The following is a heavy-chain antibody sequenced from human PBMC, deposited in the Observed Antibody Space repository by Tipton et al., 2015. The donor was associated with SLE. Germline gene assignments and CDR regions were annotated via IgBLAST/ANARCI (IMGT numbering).Heavy chain of an antibody. Sequence: LRLSCIVSGGSISSSSYFWGWIRQPPGKGLEWIGSIYYSGSTYYNPSLKSRVTISVDTSKNQFSLKLSSVTAADTAVYYCAREPSMVGAVDIWGQGTMVTVSS. CDR3: AREPSMVGAVDI. CDR2: IYYSGST. CDR1: GGSISSSSYF. V-gene: IGHV4-39*07. D-gene: IGHD3-10*01. J-gene: IGHJ3*02.